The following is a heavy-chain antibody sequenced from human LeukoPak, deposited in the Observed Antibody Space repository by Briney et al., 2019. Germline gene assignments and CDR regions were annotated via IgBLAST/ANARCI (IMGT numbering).Heavy chain of an antibody. CDR1: GYTFTGYY. CDR2: INPNSGGT. D-gene: IGHD5-12*01. CDR3: ASRYSGYDTPFRY. J-gene: IGHJ4*02. Sequence: ASVKVSCKASGYTFTGYYMHWVRQAPGQGLEWMGWINPNSGGTNDAQKFQGRVTMTRDTFISTAYMELSRLRSDDTAVYYCASRYSGYDTPFRYWGQGTLVTVSS. V-gene: IGHV1-2*02.